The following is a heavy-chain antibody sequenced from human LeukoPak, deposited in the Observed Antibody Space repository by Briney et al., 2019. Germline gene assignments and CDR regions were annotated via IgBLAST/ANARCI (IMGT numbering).Heavy chain of an antibody. CDR3: ARQAPYCGGDCYSDY. V-gene: IGHV5-51*01. CDR2: IYPGDSDT. J-gene: IGHJ4*02. CDR1: GYSFTSYW. Sequence: GESLQISRKGSGYSFTSYWIGWVRQMPGKGLEWMGIIYPGDSDTRYSPSFQGQVTISADKSISTAYLQWSSLKASDTAMYYCARQAPYCGGDCYSDYWGQGTLVTVSS. D-gene: IGHD2-21*02.